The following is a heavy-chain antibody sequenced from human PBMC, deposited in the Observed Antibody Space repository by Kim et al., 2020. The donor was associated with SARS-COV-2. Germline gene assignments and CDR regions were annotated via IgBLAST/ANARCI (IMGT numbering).Heavy chain of an antibody. V-gene: IGHV3-33*01. Sequence: GGSLRLSCAASGFSFSSYGMHWVRQSPGKGLEWVALIWADGGDRYYAESVKGRFTVSRDNSNNTLYLQMNSLRAEDTAVYYCARKAASRSEGGFDPWGPG. J-gene: IGHJ5*02. D-gene: IGHD6-13*01. CDR3: ARKAASRSEGGFDP. CDR2: IWADGGDR. CDR1: GFSFSSYG.